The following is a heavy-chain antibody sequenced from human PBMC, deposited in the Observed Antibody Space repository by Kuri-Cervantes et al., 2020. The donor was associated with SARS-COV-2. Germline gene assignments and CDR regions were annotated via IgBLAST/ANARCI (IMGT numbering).Heavy chain of an antibody. CDR3: ARDPRGGYYYDSSGQLDY. V-gene: IGHV1-18*01. Sequence: ASVKVSCKASGYTFTSYGISWVRQAPGQGLEWMGWISAYNGNTNYAQKLQGRVTMTTDTSTSTAYMELRSLRSDDTAVYYCARDPRGGYYYDSSGQLDYWGQGTLVTVSS. CDR1: GYTFTSYG. J-gene: IGHJ4*02. CDR2: ISAYNGNT. D-gene: IGHD3-22*01.